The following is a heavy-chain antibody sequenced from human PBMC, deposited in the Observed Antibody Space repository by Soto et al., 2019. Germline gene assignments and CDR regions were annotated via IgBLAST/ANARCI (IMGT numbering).Heavy chain of an antibody. J-gene: IGHJ5*02. CDR1: GFSLSTSGEG. Sequence: GSGPTLVNPTQTLTLTCTFSGFSLSTSGEGVGWIRQPPGKALEWLALIFWGDDKRYNSSLRSRLTITKATSKNQVVLTLTNMDPVDTATYYCAHRRDATVRVPAAISAWFDPWGQGTQVTVSS. D-gene: IGHD2-2*01. CDR3: AHRRDATVRVPAAISAWFDP. CDR2: IFWGDDK. V-gene: IGHV2-5*02.